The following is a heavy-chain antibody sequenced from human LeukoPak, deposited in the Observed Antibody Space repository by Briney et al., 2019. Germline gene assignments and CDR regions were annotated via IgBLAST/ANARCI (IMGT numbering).Heavy chain of an antibody. J-gene: IGHJ6*03. CDR2: IYYSGST. V-gene: IGHV4-59*01. CDR1: GGSISSYY. D-gene: IGHD5-18*01. Sequence: SETLSLTCTVSGGSISSYYWSWIRQPPGKGLEWIGYIYYSGSTNYNPSLKSRVTISVDTSKNQLSLKLSSVTAADTAVYYCARDQGGYSYGYNYYYMDVWGKGTTVTVSS. CDR3: ARDQGGYSYGYNYYYMDV.